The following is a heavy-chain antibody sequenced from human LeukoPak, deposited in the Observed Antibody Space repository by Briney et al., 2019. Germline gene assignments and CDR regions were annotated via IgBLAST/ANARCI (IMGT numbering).Heavy chain of an antibody. Sequence: SVKVSCKASGGTFSSSAISWVRQAPGQGLEWMGRIIPIIDIANYAQKFKGRVTITADKSTDTSYMELSSLRSEDPAVYFCAKPSTFHREGAYFESWGQGTLVTVSS. CDR1: GGTFSSSA. CDR3: AKPSTFHREGAYFES. CDR2: IIPIIDIA. J-gene: IGHJ4*02. D-gene: IGHD2/OR15-2a*01. V-gene: IGHV1-69*04.